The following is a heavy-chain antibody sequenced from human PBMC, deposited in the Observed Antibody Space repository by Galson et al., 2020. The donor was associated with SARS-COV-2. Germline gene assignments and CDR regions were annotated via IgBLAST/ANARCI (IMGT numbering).Heavy chain of an antibody. CDR2: IYISGST. CDR1: GGSITSGSYY. CDR3: ARFGYYNILTGYYTYDFDY. J-gene: IGHJ4*02. V-gene: IGHV4-61*02. D-gene: IGHD3-9*01. Sequence: SETLSLTCTVAGGSITSGSYYWSWIHQPAGKGLEWIGRIYISGSTIYNPYLKSRVTMSVDTSKKQFSLKLRSVTAADTAVYYCARFGYYNILTGYYTYDFDYWGQGTLVTVSS.